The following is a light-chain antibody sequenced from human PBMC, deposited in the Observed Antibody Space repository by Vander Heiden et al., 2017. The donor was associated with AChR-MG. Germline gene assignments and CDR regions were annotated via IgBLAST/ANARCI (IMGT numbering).Light chain of an antibody. CDR1: QDINSY. Sequence: DIQMTQSPSSLSASVGDRVTITCRASQDINSYLNWYQQKPGKAPKLLIYDASSLQSGVPSRFGGSGSGTDFTLTISSLQPEDFATFYCQQTHSNPRTFGPGTKVDI. CDR3: QQTHSNPRT. CDR2: DAS. J-gene: IGKJ3*01. V-gene: IGKV1-39*01.